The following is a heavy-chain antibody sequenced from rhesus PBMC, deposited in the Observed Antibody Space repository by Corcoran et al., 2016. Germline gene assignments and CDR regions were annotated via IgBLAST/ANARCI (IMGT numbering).Heavy chain of an antibody. CDR3: ARRYWGDEYCEF. CDR2: SSGWGWRT. V-gene: IGHV4-173*01. CDR1: VGSISSNY. J-gene: IGHJ1*01. Sequence: QLQLQESGPGRVKPSETLSLTCAVSVGSISSNYWSWIRQPPGKGLEWIGRSSGWGWRTTHPPSLKSRVTISTDTSKTQFSLTLSSGTAADTAVYYCARRYWGDEYCEFWGQGALDTVSS. D-gene: IGHD3-34*01.